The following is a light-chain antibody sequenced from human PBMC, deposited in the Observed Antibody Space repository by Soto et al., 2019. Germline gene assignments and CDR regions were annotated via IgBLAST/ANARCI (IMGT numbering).Light chain of an antibody. V-gene: IGKV3-20*01. J-gene: IGKJ1*01. CDR2: GAS. CDR1: QSVSSSY. Sequence: EIVLPQSPGTLSLSPGDRATLSCRASQSVSSSYLAWYQQKPGQAPGLLIYGASSRATGTPDRFSGSGSGTDFTLTISRLEPEDFAVYYCQQYGRSPWTFGQGTKVDIK. CDR3: QQYGRSPWT.